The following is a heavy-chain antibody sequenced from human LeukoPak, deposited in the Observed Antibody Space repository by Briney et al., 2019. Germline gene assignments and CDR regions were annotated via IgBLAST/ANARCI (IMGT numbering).Heavy chain of an antibody. D-gene: IGHD2-15*01. CDR1: GGSINSYY. Sequence: PSETLSLTCTVSGGSINSYYWSWIRQPAGKGLEWIGRIYISGTTNYNPSLKSRVTMSADTSKNQFSLKLTSVTAADTAVYYCARDSRSGLPFDYWGQGTLVTVSS. CDR3: ARDSRSGLPFDY. J-gene: IGHJ4*02. V-gene: IGHV4-4*07. CDR2: IYISGTT.